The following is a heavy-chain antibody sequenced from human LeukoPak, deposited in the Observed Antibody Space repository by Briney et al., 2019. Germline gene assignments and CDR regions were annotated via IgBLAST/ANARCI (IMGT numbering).Heavy chain of an antibody. D-gene: IGHD6-19*01. J-gene: IGHJ3*02. CDR3: ARVPYSSGWPDAFDI. CDR1: GYTFTSYA. CDR2: INAGNGNT. V-gene: IGHV1-3*01. Sequence: ASVKVSCKASGYTFTSYAMHWVRQAPGQRLEWMGWINAGNGNTKYSQKFQGRVTITRDTSASTAYMELSSLRSEDTAVYYCARVPYSSGWPDAFDIWGQGTMVTVSS.